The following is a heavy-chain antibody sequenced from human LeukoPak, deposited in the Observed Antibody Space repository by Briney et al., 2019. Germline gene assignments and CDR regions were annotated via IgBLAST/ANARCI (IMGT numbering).Heavy chain of an antibody. D-gene: IGHD5-12*01. J-gene: IGHJ4*02. V-gene: IGHV3-74*01. CDR3: ARGYIVATIDY. Sequence: GGSLRLSCAASGFTFSNYWMHWVRQAPGKGLVWVSRINTDGSSTSYADSVKGRFTISRDNAKNTLYLQMNSLRAEDTAVYYCARGYIVATIDYWGQGTLVTASS. CDR2: INTDGSST. CDR1: GFTFSNYW.